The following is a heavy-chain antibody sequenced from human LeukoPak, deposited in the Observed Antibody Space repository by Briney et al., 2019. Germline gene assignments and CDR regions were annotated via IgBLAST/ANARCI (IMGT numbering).Heavy chain of an antibody. CDR1: GFTVSSSY. J-gene: IGHJ4*02. D-gene: IGHD6-6*01. Sequence: GGSLRLSCAASGFTVSSSYMTWVRQAPGKGLVWVSRISPTGSTTSYADSVKGRFTVSRDNAKNTLYLQVNNLRAEDTAVYYCARGPNSNWSGLDFWGQGTLLTVSS. V-gene: IGHV3-74*01. CDR3: ARGPNSNWSGLDF. CDR2: ISPTGSTT.